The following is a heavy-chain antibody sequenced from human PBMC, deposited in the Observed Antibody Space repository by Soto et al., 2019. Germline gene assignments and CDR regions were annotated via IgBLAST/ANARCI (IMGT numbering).Heavy chain of an antibody. CDR2: ISAYNGNT. J-gene: IGHJ1*01. V-gene: IGHV1-18*01. D-gene: IGHD3-10*01. CDR1: GYTFTSYG. CDR3: ARGVMVRGSLTEYFQH. Sequence: ASVKVSCKASGYTFTSYGISWVRQAPGQGLEWMGWISAYNGNTNYAQKLQGRVTMTTDTSTSTAYMELRSLRSDDTAVYYCARGVMVRGSLTEYFQHWGQGTLVTVSS.